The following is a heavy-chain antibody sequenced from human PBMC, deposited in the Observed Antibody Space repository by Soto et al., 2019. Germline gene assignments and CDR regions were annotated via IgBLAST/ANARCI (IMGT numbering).Heavy chain of an antibody. J-gene: IGHJ4*02. CDR2: ISGSGGST. Sequence: PGGSLRLSCAASGFTFSSYAMSWVRQAPGKGLEWVSAISGSGGSTYYADSVKGRFTISRDNSKNTLYLQMNSLRAEDTAVYYCAKSPYCSGGSCYLPGHWGQGTLVTVSS. V-gene: IGHV3-23*01. CDR3: AKSPYCSGGSCYLPGH. CDR1: GFTFSSYA. D-gene: IGHD2-15*01.